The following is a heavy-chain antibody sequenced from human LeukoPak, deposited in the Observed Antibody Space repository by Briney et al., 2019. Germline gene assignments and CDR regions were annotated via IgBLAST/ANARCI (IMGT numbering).Heavy chain of an antibody. J-gene: IGHJ6*03. D-gene: IGHD3-16*02. CDR2: IYVTGT. Sequence: SETLSLTCTVSGGSIGTYYWSWIRQSPGKGLEWIGYIYVTGTRYNPYLQSRVTISVDRSRNQFFLKMSSVTAAETAVYYCARHIGGGIEDMDVWGKGTKVIVSS. V-gene: IGHV4-59*08. CDR1: GGSIGTYY. CDR3: ARHIGGGIEDMDV.